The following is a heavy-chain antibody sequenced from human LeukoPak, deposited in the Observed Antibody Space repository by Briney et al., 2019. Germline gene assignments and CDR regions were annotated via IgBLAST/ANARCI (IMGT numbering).Heavy chain of an antibody. Sequence: PGRSLRLSCAASGFTFSSYGMHWVRQAPGKGLEWVAVIWYDGSNKYYADSVKGRFTISRDNSKNTLYLQMNSLRAEDTAVYYCAKEWFYYGSGSIFFDYWGQGTLVTVSS. J-gene: IGHJ4*02. CDR3: AKEWFYYGSGSIFFDY. CDR1: GFTFSSYG. V-gene: IGHV3-33*06. D-gene: IGHD3-10*01. CDR2: IWYDGSNK.